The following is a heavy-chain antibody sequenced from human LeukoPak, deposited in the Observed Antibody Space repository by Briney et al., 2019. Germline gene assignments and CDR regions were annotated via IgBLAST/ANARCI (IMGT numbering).Heavy chain of an antibody. CDR2: IYTSGST. Sequence: PSETLSLTCTVSGGSISSYYWSWIRQPAGKGLEWIGRIYTSGSTNYNPSLKSRVTMSVDTSKNQFSLKLSSVTAADTAVYYCARGGYNWNDDSYFDYWGQGTLVTVSS. CDR1: GGSISSYY. V-gene: IGHV4-4*07. CDR3: ARGGYNWNDDSYFDY. D-gene: IGHD1-20*01. J-gene: IGHJ4*02.